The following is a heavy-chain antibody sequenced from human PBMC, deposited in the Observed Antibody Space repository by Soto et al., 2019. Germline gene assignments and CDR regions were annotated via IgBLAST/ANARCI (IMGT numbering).Heavy chain of an antibody. Sequence: QVQLVQSGAEVKKPGSSVKVSCKASGGTFSSYAISWVRQAPGQGHEWMGGIIPIFGTANYAQKFQGRVTITADESTSTAYMELSSLRSEDTAVYYCASNIAARRGREEDAFDIWGQGTMVTVSS. CDR1: GGTFSSYA. CDR2: IIPIFGTA. V-gene: IGHV1-69*01. J-gene: IGHJ3*02. D-gene: IGHD6-6*01. CDR3: ASNIAARRGREEDAFDI.